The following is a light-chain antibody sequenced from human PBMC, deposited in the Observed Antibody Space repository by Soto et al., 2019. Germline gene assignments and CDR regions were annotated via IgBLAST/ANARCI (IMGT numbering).Light chain of an antibody. CDR3: CSYASSTTYV. J-gene: IGLJ1*01. CDR1: SSYVGSYNL. Sequence: QSVLTQPASVTGSPGQSITISCTGKSSYVGSYNLVSWYQQHPGKAPKLMIYEGTKRPLGVSDRFSGSRSGNTASLTISGLQAEDEADYYCCSYASSTTYVFGTGTKVTVL. V-gene: IGLV2-23*01. CDR2: EGT.